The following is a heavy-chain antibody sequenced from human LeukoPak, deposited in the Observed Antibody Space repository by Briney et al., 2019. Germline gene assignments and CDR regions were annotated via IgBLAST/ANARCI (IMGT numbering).Heavy chain of an antibody. Sequence: SETLSLTCAVYGGSFSGYYWNWIRPPPGKGLEWIGGINHSGNTNYNPSLKSRVTISVDTSKNQFSLKLSSVTAADTAVYYCARGGYGSGWDYMDVWGKGTTVTVSS. CDR2: INHSGNT. CDR1: GGSFSGYY. CDR3: ARGGYGSGWDYMDV. V-gene: IGHV4-34*01. D-gene: IGHD3-10*01. J-gene: IGHJ6*03.